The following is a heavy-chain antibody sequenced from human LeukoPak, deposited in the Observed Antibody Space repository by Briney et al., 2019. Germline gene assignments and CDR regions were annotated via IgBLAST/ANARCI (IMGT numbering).Heavy chain of an antibody. CDR1: GGSISSTFYS. V-gene: IGHV4-39*07. J-gene: IGHJ3*02. CDR3: ARDSGGSYFVFDI. CDR2: IYYSGST. D-gene: IGHD1-26*01. Sequence: SETLSLTCTVSGGSISSTFYSWGWIRQPPGKGLEWIGSIYYSGSTYYNPSLKSRVTISVDTSKNQFSLKLRSVTAADTAAYYCARDSGGSYFVFDIWGQGTMVTVSS.